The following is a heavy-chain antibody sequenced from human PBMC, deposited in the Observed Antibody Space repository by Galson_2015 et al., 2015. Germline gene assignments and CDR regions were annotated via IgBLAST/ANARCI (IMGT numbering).Heavy chain of an antibody. Sequence: SLRLSCAASGFTFRDYSMNWVRQAPGKGLEWISYISNGGSTIYYADSEKGRFTISRDNAKNSLYLQMNSLRDEDTAVYYCARDGPGVLRFLDVWGKGTTVTVSS. CDR2: ISNGGSTI. CDR3: ARDGPGVLRFLDV. J-gene: IGHJ6*04. CDR1: GFTFRDYS. D-gene: IGHD3-3*01. V-gene: IGHV3-48*02.